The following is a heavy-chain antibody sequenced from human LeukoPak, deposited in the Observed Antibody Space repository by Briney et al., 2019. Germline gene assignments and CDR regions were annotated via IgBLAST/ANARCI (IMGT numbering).Heavy chain of an antibody. J-gene: IGHJ4*02. V-gene: IGHV4-38-2*01. CDR3: ARAGVVVTAIPQY. D-gene: IGHD2-21*02. CDR1: GYSISSGYY. CDR2: FYHSGST. Sequence: SETLSLTCAVSGYSISSGYYWGWIRQPPGKGLEWIGSFYHSGSTYYNPSLKSRVTISVDTSKNQFSLKLSSVTAADTAVYYCARAGVVVTAIPQYWGQGTLVTVSS.